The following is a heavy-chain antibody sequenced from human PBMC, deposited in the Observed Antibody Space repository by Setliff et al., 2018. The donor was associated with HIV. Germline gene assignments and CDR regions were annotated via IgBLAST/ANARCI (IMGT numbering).Heavy chain of an antibody. V-gene: IGHV4-39*02. CDR3: LTSSIGPLPWDY. CDR1: GGSISGSSDF. D-gene: IGHD6-6*01. CDR2: IYYNGST. J-gene: IGHJ4*02. Sequence: SETLSLTCAVSGGSISGSSDFWAWIRQPPGKGLEWIGNIYYNGSTNYNSSLKSRVTISVDTSKNHFSLRLNSVTAADTAVYYCLTSSIGPLPWDYWGQGTLVTVSS.